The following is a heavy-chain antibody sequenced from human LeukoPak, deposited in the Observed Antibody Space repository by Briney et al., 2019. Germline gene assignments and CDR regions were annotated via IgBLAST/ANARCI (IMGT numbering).Heavy chain of an antibody. Sequence: GGSTRLSCAASGFTFSIYEMNWVRQAPGKGLEWVSYITSSGDTKYYADSVKGRFTISRDNAKNSLYLQMNSLRAEGTAVYYCARDSSGYYYSDAFDIGGQGTRDRVSS. CDR3: ARDSSGYYYSDAFDI. J-gene: IGHJ3*02. CDR2: ITSSGDTK. D-gene: IGHD3-22*01. CDR1: GFTFSIYE. V-gene: IGHV3-48*03.